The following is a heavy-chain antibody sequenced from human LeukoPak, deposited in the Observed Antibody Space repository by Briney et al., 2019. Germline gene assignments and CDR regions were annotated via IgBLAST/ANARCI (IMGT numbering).Heavy chain of an antibody. CDR1: GFTVSSNY. V-gene: IGHV3-66*01. J-gene: IGHJ4*02. CDR2: IYSGGTT. CDR3: ARASDYYDSSGFFDY. D-gene: IGHD3-22*01. Sequence: GGSLRLSCAASGFTVSSNYMSWVRQAPGKGLEWVSVIYSGGTTYYADSVKGRFTISRDNSKNTLYLQMNSLRAGDTAVYYCARASDYYDSSGFFDYWGQGTLVTVSS.